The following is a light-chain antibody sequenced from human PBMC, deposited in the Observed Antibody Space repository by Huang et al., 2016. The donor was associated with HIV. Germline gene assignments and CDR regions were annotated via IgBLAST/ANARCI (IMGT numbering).Light chain of an antibody. Sequence: DIQMTQSPSSLSASVGDRVTISCRASQTIITYLNWYQQKQGKAPKLLIYAASSLQSGVPSRFRGSGSGTDFTLTISSLQPEDFATYYCQQSYSTPRLTFGGGTKVDIK. CDR3: QQSYSTPRLT. V-gene: IGKV1-39*01. CDR2: AAS. CDR1: QTIITY. J-gene: IGKJ4*01.